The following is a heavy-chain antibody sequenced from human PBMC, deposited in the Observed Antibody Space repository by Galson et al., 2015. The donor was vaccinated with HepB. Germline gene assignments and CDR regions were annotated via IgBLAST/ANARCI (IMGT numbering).Heavy chain of an antibody. D-gene: IGHD6-25*01. CDR3: ARVKHRLAKKDNYYYYHGLDV. Sequence: ETLSLTCTVSGGSINGYYWSWIRQPPGRAPEWIGYLYNSGSTNYHPSLRSRVIISVDTSKNQFSLKLTSVTAADTAIYYCARVKHRLAKKDNYYYYHGLDVWGQGTTVTVSS. V-gene: IGHV4-59*01. J-gene: IGHJ6*02. CDR1: GGSINGYY. CDR2: LYNSGST.